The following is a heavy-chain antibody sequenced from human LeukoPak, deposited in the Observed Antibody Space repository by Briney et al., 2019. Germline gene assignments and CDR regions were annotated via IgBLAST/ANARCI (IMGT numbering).Heavy chain of an antibody. CDR2: INHSGST. CDR3: ASLRIVSSGYQVDY. CDR1: GGSFSGYY. V-gene: IGHV4-34*01. J-gene: IGHJ4*02. Sequence: SETLSLTCAVYGGSFSGYYWSWIRQPPGKGLEWIGEINHSGSTNYSPSLKSRVTISVDTSKNQFSLKLSSVTAADTAVYYCASLRIVSSGYQVDYWGQGTLVTVSS. D-gene: IGHD3-22*01.